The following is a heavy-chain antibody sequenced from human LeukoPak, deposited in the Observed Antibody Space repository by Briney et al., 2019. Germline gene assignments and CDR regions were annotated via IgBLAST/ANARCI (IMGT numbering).Heavy chain of an antibody. CDR3: AKENWVYNWKYDSSGSGINY. D-gene: IGHD3-22*01. Sequence: GGSLRLSCAASGFTFTNYAMSWVRQAPGKGLEWVSTISGGGGSTYSADSVMGRFTISRDNSKTTLYLQMNSLRAEDTAVYYCAKENWVYNWKYDSSGSGINYWGQGTRVTVSS. V-gene: IGHV3-23*01. CDR2: ISGGGGST. CDR1: GFTFTNYA. J-gene: IGHJ4*02.